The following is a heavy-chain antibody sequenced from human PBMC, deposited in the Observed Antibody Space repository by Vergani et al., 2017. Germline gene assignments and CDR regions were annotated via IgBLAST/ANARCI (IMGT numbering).Heavy chain of an antibody. CDR1: GFTFSSYG. J-gene: IGHJ4*02. CDR3: AKGLFPRPFDY. V-gene: IGHV3-NL1*01. D-gene: IGHD3-16*01. Sequence: QVQLVESGGGVVQPGRSLRLSCAASGFTFSSYGMHWVRQAPGKGLEWVAVISGGSSSTYYADSVKGRFTISRDNSKNTLYLQMNSLRAEDTAVYYCAKGLFPRPFDYWGQGTLVTVSS. CDR2: ISGGSSST.